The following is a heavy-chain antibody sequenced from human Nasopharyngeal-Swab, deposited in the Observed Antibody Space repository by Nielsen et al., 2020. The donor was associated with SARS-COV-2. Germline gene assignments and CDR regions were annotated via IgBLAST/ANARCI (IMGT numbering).Heavy chain of an antibody. CDR2: INHSGST. D-gene: IGHD6-19*01. J-gene: IGHJ6*04. CDR1: GGSFSGYY. CDR3: ARGRYRGAVAGKGRGMDV. Sequence: SETLSLTCAVYGGSFSGYYWSWIRQPPGKGLEWIGEINHSGSTNYNPSLKSRVTISVDTSKNQFSLKLSSVNAADTAVYYCARGRYRGAVAGKGRGMDVWGKGTTVTVSS. V-gene: IGHV4-34*01.